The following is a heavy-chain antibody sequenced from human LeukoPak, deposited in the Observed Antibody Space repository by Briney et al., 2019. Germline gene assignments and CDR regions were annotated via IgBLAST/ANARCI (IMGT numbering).Heavy chain of an antibody. J-gene: IGHJ2*01. CDR3: AREPYSGGYVWSRDWYFDR. Sequence: SETLSLTCTVSGGSINSGSYYWSWIRQPAGKGLEWIGRINSSRSTNHNPSLKSRVTLSVDTSKNQFSLKLNSVTAADTAVYYCAREPYSGGYVWSRDWYFDRWGRGTLVTVSS. D-gene: IGHD1-26*01. CDR2: INSSRST. V-gene: IGHV4-61*02. CDR1: GGSINSGSYY.